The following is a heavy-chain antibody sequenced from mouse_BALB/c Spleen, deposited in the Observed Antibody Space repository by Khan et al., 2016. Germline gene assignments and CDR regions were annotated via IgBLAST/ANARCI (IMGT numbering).Heavy chain of an antibody. Sequence: EVQLQESGPDLVKPSQSLSLTCTVTGYSITSGYSCHWLRQFPGNKLEWMGYIHYSGGTKYIPSLQRRISITRDTSTHQFFLQLNSVTPEDTATYCCTRAHGYYAMDYWGQGTSVTVSS. CDR2: IHYSGGT. CDR1: GYSITSGYS. V-gene: IGHV3-1*02. J-gene: IGHJ4*01. CDR3: TRAHGYYAMDY.